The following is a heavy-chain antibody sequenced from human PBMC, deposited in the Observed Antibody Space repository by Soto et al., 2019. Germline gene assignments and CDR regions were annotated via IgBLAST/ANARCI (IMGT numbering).Heavy chain of an antibody. J-gene: IGHJ4*02. CDR1: GYNFINNY. CDR2: IYPSGGNT. Sequence: QVQLVQSGAEVKNPGASVKISCTASGYNFINNYIYWVRQAPGQGLEYMGIIYPSGGNTKYAQKFQDRVTMTRDTSTNTVYLELTSLRFDDTAMYYCAKEGAEWGQGTVVTVSS. CDR3: AKEGAE. V-gene: IGHV1-46*01.